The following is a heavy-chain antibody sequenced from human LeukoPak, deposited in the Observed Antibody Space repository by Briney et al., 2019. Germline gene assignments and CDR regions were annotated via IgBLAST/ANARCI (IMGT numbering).Heavy chain of an antibody. D-gene: IGHD3-22*01. V-gene: IGHV3-30-3*01. J-gene: IGHJ4*02. CDR2: ISYDGSNK. Sequence: GGSLRLSCAASVFTFSSYAMHWVRQAPGKGLEWVAVISYDGSNKYYADSVKGRFTISRDNSKNTLYLQMNSLRAEDTAVYYCARGAHYYDSSGYYGYWGQGTLVTVSS. CDR1: VFTFSSYA. CDR3: ARGAHYYDSSGYYGY.